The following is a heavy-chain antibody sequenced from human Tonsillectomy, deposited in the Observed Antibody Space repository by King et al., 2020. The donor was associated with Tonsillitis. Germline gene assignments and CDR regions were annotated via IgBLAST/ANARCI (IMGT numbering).Heavy chain of an antibody. CDR1: GFTFSSYA. D-gene: IGHD3-3*01. J-gene: IGHJ6*02. CDR2: NSGSGGST. Sequence: VQLVESGGGLVQPGGSLRLSCAASGFTFSSYAMTWVRQAPGKGLEWVSANSGSGGSTYYADSVKGRFTISRDNSKNTLYLQMNSLRAEDTGVYYCAKRRAKDCFWIGQRIYYSHRLDVWGQGTTVPVS. V-gene: IGHV3-23*04. CDR3: AKRRAKDCFWIGQRIYYSHRLDV.